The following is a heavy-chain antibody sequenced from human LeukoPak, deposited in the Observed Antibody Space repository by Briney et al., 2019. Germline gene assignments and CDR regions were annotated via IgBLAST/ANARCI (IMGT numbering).Heavy chain of an antibody. CDR2: IYYIGST. D-gene: IGHD1-20*01. CDR1: GGSISSSSYY. Sequence: PSETLSLTCTVSGGSISSSSYYWGWIRQPPGKGLEWIGSIYYIGSTYYNPSLESRVTISVDTSKNQFSLRQSSVTAADTAVYYCARHLKLTGYWYFDLWGRGTLVTVSS. CDR3: ARHLKLTGYWYFDL. V-gene: IGHV4-39*01. J-gene: IGHJ2*01.